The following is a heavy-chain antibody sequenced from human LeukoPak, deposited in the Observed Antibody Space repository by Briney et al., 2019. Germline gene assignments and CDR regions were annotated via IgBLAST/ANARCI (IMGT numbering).Heavy chain of an antibody. D-gene: IGHD3-16*01. V-gene: IGHV3-11*05. Sequence: GGSLRLSCAAYGFSVSDYSISWIRQSPGKGPEWISYVMSGRGSTNYADSVKGRFTISRDNAKNSVALQLDGLRADDTAVSFCARERRGSYYAFESWGQGTLVTVSS. CDR2: VMSGRGST. J-gene: IGHJ4*02. CDR1: GFSVSDYS. CDR3: ARERRGSYYAFES.